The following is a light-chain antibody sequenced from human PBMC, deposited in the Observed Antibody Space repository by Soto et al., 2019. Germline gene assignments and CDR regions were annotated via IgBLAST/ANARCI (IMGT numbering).Light chain of an antibody. CDR2: DAS. V-gene: IGKV3-11*01. J-gene: IGKJ5*01. Sequence: EIVLTQSPGTLSLSPGERATLSCRTSQNINKYLAWYQQKPGQAPRLLIYDASNRATGNPARFSGSGSGTDFTLTISSLEPEDLAVYYCQQRSNWPITFGQGTRLEIK. CDR1: QNINKY. CDR3: QQRSNWPIT.